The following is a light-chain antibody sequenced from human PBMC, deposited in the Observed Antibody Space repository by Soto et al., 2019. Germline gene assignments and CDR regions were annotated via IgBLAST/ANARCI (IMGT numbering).Light chain of an antibody. CDR2: AAS. V-gene: IGKV1-39*01. CDR3: QESYSTPYT. CDR1: QSISSY. Sequence: DIQMTQSPSSLSASVGDRVTITCRASQSISSYLNWYQQKPGKAPKIRIYAASSLQSGVPSRFSGSGSGTEFTLTISSPQPEDFATYYCQESYSTPYTFGQGNKLEIK. J-gene: IGKJ2*01.